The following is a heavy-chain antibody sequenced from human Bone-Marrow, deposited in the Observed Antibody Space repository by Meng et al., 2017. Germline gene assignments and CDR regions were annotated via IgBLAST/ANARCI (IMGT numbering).Heavy chain of an antibody. J-gene: IGHJ4*02. CDR1: GGSISSYY. V-gene: IGHV4-59*01. CDR2: IYYRGST. Sequence: QVQLQESGPGLVKPSETLSLTCTVSGGSISSYYWSWIRQPPGKGLEWIGYIYYRGSTNYNPSLKSRVTISVDTSKNQFSLKLSSVTAADTAVYYCASLDYGDYGYFDYWGQGTLVTVSS. D-gene: IGHD4-17*01. CDR3: ASLDYGDYGYFDY.